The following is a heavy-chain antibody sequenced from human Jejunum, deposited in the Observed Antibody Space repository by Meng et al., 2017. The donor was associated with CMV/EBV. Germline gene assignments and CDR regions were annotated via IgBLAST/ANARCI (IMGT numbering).Heavy chain of an antibody. CDR1: FSTSE. Sequence: FSTSEMNWVRQAPGKGLEWISSISSSGETIYYADSVKGRFTISRDNAKNSLYLQMNTLRAEDTAVYYCARGDYDFWGGYWGQGTLVTVSS. CDR3: ARGDYDFWGGY. D-gene: IGHD3-3*01. V-gene: IGHV3-48*03. CDR2: ISSSGETI. J-gene: IGHJ4*02.